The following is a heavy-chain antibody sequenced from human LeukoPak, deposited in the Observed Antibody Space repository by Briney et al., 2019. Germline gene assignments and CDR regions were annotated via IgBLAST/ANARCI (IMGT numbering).Heavy chain of an antibody. Sequence: GGSLRLSCAASGFTFSSYGMHWVRHAPGKGLGWVAFIRYDGSNRYYADSVKGRFTISRDNSKNTLYLQMNSLRAEDTAVYYCASLWFGELFGFDYWGQGTLVTVSS. CDR3: ASLWFGELFGFDY. D-gene: IGHD3-10*01. CDR2: IRYDGSNR. CDR1: GFTFSSYG. V-gene: IGHV3-30*02. J-gene: IGHJ4*02.